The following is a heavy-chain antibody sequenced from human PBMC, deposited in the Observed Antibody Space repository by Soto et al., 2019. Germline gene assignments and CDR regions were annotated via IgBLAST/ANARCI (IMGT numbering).Heavy chain of an antibody. Sequence: GESLNISCKGSGYSFTSYWNGWVRQMPGKGLERMGIIYPGDSDTRYSPSFQGQVTISADKSITTTYLQWSSLKASDTAIYYCARLFDTSGWYDYWGQGTLVTVSS. CDR1: GYSFTSYW. D-gene: IGHD6-19*01. J-gene: IGHJ4*02. V-gene: IGHV5-51*01. CDR2: IYPGDSDT. CDR3: ARLFDTSGWYDY.